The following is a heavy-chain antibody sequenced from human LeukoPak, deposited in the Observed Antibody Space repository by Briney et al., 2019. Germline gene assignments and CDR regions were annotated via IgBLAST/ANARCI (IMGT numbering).Heavy chain of an antibody. V-gene: IGHV1-2*02. CDR3: ARGGMGNWNYVLAGDY. Sequence: ASVKVSCKASGYTFTGYYMHWVRQAPGQGLEWMGWINPNSGGTNYAQKFQGRVTMTRDTCISTAYMELSRLRSDDTAVYYCARGGMGNWNYVLAGDYWGQGTLVTVSS. CDR2: INPNSGGT. D-gene: IGHD1-7*01. CDR1: GYTFTGYY. J-gene: IGHJ4*02.